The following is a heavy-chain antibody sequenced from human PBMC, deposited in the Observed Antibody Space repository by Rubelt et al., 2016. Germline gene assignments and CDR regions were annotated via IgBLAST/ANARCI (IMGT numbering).Heavy chain of an antibody. CDR3: ASDYGV. CDR2: ISAFRGDT. V-gene: IGHV1-18*01. Sequence: QVQLVQSGAEVKKPGASVKVSCRASGYIFTTYGINWVRQAHGQGLEWMGWISAFRGDTNYAQTFQGRVTMTTDTSTNTAYMELRSLRSDDTAVYYCASDYGVWGQGTTVTVS. CDR1: GYIFTTYG. D-gene: IGHD3-10*01. J-gene: IGHJ6*02.